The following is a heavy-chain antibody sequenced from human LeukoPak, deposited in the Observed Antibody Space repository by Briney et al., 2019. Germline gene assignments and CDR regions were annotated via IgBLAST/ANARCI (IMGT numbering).Heavy chain of an antibody. V-gene: IGHV3-20*04. D-gene: IGHD6-6*01. J-gene: IGHJ4*02. Sequence: PGGSLRLSCSASGFTFDDYAMSWVRQAPGKGLEWVSGINWNGGSKGYADSVKGRFTISRDNAKNSLYLQMNSLRAEDTALHYCARDRYSSSAGVFDYWGQGTLVTVSS. CDR3: ARDRYSSSAGVFDY. CDR1: GFTFDDYA. CDR2: INWNGGSK.